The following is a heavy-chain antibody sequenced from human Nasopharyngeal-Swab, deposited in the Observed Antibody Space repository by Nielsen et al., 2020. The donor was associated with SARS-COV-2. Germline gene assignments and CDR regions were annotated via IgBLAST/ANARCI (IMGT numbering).Heavy chain of an antibody. D-gene: IGHD1-26*01. CDR2: IRSKAYGGTT. V-gene: IGHV3-49*04. CDR1: GFTFGDYA. Sequence: LKISCTASGFTFGDYAMSWVRQAPGKGLEWVGFIRSKAYGGTTEYAASVKGRFTISRDDSKSIAYLQMNSLKTEDTAVYYCTRVGSYYYFDYWGQGTLVTVSS. J-gene: IGHJ4*02. CDR3: TRVGSYYYFDY.